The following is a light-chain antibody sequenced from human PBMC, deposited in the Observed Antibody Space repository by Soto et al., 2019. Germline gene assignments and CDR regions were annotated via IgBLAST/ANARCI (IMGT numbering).Light chain of an antibody. CDR1: QGISDY. J-gene: IGKJ4*01. CDR3: QQFNAYPLT. CDR2: GAS. V-gene: IGKV1-9*01. Sequence: DIQLTQSPSFLSASVGDRVTISCRASQGISDYLAWYQQKPGKAPKLLIYGASTLQSGVPSRFSGSASGTEFTLTISSLQPEDFATYVWQQFNAYPLTFGGGTKLEIK.